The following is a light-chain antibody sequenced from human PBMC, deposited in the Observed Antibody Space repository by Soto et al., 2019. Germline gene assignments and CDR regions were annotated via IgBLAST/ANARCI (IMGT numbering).Light chain of an antibody. CDR1: QSISSD. Sequence: EIVMTQSPATLSVSPGERATLSCRASQSISSDLAWYQQKPGQAPRLLIYGASTRATDIPARISGSGSGTDFTVTISSLQSEDFAVYYCQQYNKWPPQYTFGQGTKLEIK. V-gene: IGKV3-15*01. J-gene: IGKJ2*01. CDR2: GAS. CDR3: QQYNKWPPQYT.